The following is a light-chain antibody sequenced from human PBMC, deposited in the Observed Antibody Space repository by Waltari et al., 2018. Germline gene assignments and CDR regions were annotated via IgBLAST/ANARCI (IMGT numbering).Light chain of an antibody. CDR2: KIS. J-gene: IGKJ4*01. Sequence: DVVMTQSPLSLPVTLAQPASIPCRSSQSLIHSHGNTYLTWFQHGPGQSPRRLIYKISNRDSGVPDRFSGSGSGTDFTLKISRVEAEDVGVYYCMQGTHPPQTFGGGTKVEIK. CDR3: MQGTHPPQT. CDR1: QSLIHSHGNTY. V-gene: IGKV2-30*02.